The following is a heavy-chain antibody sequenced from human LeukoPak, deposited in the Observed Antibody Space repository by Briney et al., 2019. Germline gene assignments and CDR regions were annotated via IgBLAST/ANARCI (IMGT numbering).Heavy chain of an antibody. D-gene: IGHD4-23*01. CDR1: GGSIIVAAYS. V-gene: IGHV4-30-2*01. CDR2: IYHTGRT. J-gene: IGHJ3*02. Sequence: SETLSLTCTVSGGSIIVAAYSWSWIRQPPGKGLEWIGYIYHTGRTYSNPSLKSRVTISVDRSKNQFSLNLSSVTAADTAVYYCARGYGDNSGAFDIWGQGTMVTVSS. CDR3: ARGYGDNSGAFDI.